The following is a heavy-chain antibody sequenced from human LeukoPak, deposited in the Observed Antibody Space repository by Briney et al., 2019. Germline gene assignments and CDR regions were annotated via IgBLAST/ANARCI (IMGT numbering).Heavy chain of an antibody. V-gene: IGHV3-21*01. D-gene: IGHD3-10*01. CDR3: YGSGSYYNNWFDP. J-gene: IGHJ5*02. CDR1: GFTFNSYS. Sequence: PGGSLRLSCAASGFTFNSYSMNWVRQAPGKGLEWVSSISSSSSYIYYADSVKGRFTISRDNAKNSLYLQMNSLRAEDTAVYYCYGSGSYYNNWFDPWGQGTLVTVSS. CDR2: ISSSSSYI.